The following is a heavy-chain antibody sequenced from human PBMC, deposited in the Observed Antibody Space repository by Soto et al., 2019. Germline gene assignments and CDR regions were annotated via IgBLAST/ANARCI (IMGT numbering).Heavy chain of an antibody. CDR3: ARDFDYYDSSGY. Sequence: QVQLVESGGGVVQPGRSLRLSCAASGFTFSSYAMHWVRQAPGKGLEWVAVISYDGSNKYYADSVQCRFTISRDNSKNTLYLQMNSLRAEDTAVYYCARDFDYYDSSGYWGQGTLVTVSS. CDR1: GFTFSSYA. CDR2: ISYDGSNK. D-gene: IGHD3-22*01. J-gene: IGHJ4*02. V-gene: IGHV3-30-3*01.